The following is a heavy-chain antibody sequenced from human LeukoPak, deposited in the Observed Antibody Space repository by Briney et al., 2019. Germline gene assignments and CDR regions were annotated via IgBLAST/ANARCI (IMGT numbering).Heavy chain of an antibody. CDR1: GFTFSSYE. J-gene: IGHJ4*02. Sequence: PRGSLRLPCAAPGFTFSSYEMNWVRQAPGKGLEWLSYISSSGTTKYYADSVKGRFTISRDNVKNSLYLQMNSLRAEDTAVYYCARDRGLNSYGLDYWGQGTLVTVSS. CDR3: ARDRGLNSYGLDY. V-gene: IGHV3-48*03. CDR2: ISSSGTTK. D-gene: IGHD5-18*01.